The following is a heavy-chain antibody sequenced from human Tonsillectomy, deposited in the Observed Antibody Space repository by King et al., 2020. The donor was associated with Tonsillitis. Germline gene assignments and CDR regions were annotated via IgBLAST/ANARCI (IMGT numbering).Heavy chain of an antibody. CDR2: IGTAGDT. CDR1: GFTFSSYD. CDR3: ARGYCSSTSCYRYYFYGLDV. V-gene: IGHV3-13*01. Sequence: VQLVESGGGLVQPGGSLRLSCAASGFTFSSYDMHWVRQATGKGLEWVSAIGTAGDTYSPGSVKGRFTISRENAKNSLYLQMNSLRAGDTALYYCARGYCSSTSCYRYYFYGLDVWGQGTTVTVSS. D-gene: IGHD2-2*01. J-gene: IGHJ6*02.